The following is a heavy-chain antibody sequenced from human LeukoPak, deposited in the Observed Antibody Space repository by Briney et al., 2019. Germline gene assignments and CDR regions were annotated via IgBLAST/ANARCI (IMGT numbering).Heavy chain of an antibody. Sequence: SETLSLTCTVSGGYISSYYWSWIRQPPGKGLEWIGYIYYTGSTNYNPSLKSRVTISVDTSKNQFSLKLSSVTAADTAVYYCARGPVATEQVEMATSFDCWGQGTLVTVSS. D-gene: IGHD5-24*01. CDR3: ARGPVATEQVEMATSFDC. J-gene: IGHJ4*02. CDR1: GGYISSYY. V-gene: IGHV4-59*01. CDR2: IYYTGST.